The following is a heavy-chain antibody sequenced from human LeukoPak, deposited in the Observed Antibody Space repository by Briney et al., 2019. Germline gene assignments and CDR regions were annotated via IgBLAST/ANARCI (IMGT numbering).Heavy chain of an antibody. CDR2: ISYDGSNK. CDR1: GFTFSSYG. D-gene: IGHD5-24*01. J-gene: IGHJ4*02. CDR3: AKDRERWLQLWYFDY. Sequence: GGSLRLSCAASGFTFSSYGMHWVRQAPGKGLEWVAVISYDGSNKYYADSVKGRFTISRDNSKNTLYLQMNSLRAEDTAVYYCAKDRERWLQLWYFDYWGQETLVTVSS. V-gene: IGHV3-30*18.